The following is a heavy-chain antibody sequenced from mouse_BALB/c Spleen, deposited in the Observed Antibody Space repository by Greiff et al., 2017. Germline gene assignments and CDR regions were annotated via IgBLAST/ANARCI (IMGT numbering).Heavy chain of an antibody. CDR3: TRELTGDY. D-gene: IGHD4-1*01. CDR1: GFTFSSYT. CDR2: ISSGGSYT. V-gene: IGHV5-6-4*01. J-gene: IGHJ2*01. Sequence: EVQGVESGGGLVQPGGSLKLSCAASGFTFSSYTMSWVRQTPEKRLEWVATISSGGSYTYYPDSVKGRFTISRDNAKNTLYLQMSSLKSEDTAMYYCTRELTGDYWGQGTTLTVSS.